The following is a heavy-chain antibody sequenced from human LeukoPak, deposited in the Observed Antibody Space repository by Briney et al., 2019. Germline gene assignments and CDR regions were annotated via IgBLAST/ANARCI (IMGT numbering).Heavy chain of an antibody. CDR3: AGEPAIRYCTNGVCFLGYYMDV. CDR2: ISSSSSYI. J-gene: IGHJ6*03. D-gene: IGHD2-8*01. CDR1: GFTFSSYS. Sequence: GGSLRLSCAASGFTFSSYSMNWVRQAPGKGLEWVSSISSSSSYIYYADSVKGRFTISRDNAKNSLYLQMNSLRAEDTAVYYCAGEPAIRYCTNGVCFLGYYMDVWGKGTTVTVSS. V-gene: IGHV3-21*01.